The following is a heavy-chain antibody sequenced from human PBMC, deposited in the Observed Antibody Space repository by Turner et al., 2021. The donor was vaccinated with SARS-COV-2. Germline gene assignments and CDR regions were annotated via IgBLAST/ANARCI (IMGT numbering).Heavy chain of an antibody. CDR2: IYDSGST. CDR1: GGSISSFY. J-gene: IGHJ6*02. V-gene: IGHV4-59*08. D-gene: IGHD3-22*01. CDR3: AGEEVVFRASHTLYYYGMDV. Sequence: QVQLQESGPGLVKPSETLSLTCSVSGGSISSFYWSWIRQPPGKGLEWIGYIYDSGSTNYNPSLKSRVTISLDTSKNQFSLKLSSVTAADTAVYYCAGEEVVFRASHTLYYYGMDVWGQGTTVTVSS.